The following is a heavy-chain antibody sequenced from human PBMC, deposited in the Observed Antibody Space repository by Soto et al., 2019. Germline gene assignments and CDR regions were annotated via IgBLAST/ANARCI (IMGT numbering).Heavy chain of an antibody. D-gene: IGHD4-4*01. V-gene: IGHV3-23*01. CDR3: ASGMTTVTPEWFDP. J-gene: IGHJ5*02. Sequence: EVQLLESGGGLVQPGGSLRLSCAASGFTFSTHALSWVRQAPGKGLEWVSAISGSGATTYYADSVKGRFTISRDNPKNTLSLQMNSLRADDTAVYYCASGMTTVTPEWFDPWGQGTLVTVSS. CDR2: ISGSGATT. CDR1: GFTFSTHA.